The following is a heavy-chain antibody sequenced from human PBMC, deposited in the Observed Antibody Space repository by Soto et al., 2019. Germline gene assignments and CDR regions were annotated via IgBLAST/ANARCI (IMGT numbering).Heavy chain of an antibody. D-gene: IGHD3-16*01. Sequence: SQTLSLTCAISWDSVSRNGAAWNWIRQSPSRGLEWLGRTYYRSEWYHDYAVFVRSRITVNPDTSKNQFSLQLSSVTPEDTAVYYCARGGAKWLDPWGQGTLVTVSS. CDR1: WDSVSRNGAA. J-gene: IGHJ5*02. CDR2: TYYRSEWYH. CDR3: ARGGAKWLDP. V-gene: IGHV6-1*01.